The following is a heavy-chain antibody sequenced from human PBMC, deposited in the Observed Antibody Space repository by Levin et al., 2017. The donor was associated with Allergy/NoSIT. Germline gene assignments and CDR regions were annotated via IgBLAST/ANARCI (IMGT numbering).Heavy chain of an antibody. CDR2: INHSGST. Sequence: SQTLSLTCAVYGGSFSGYYWSWIRQPPGKGLEWIGEINHSGSTNYNPSLKSRVTISVDTSKNQFSLKLSSVTAADTAVYYCAREPVVAKTPDGGGDYWGQGTLVTVSS. J-gene: IGHJ4*02. V-gene: IGHV4-34*01. CDR3: AREPVVAKTPDGGGDY. CDR1: GGSFSGYY. D-gene: IGHD5-24*01.